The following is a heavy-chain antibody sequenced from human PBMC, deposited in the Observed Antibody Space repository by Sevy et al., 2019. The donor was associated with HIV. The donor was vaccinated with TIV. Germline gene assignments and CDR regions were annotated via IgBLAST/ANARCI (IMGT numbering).Heavy chain of an antibody. J-gene: IGHJ4*02. CDR2: ISSSSSYI. CDR1: GFTFNSYS. CDR3: ATGKVNYYDSSFARV. Sequence: GGSLRLSCAASGFTFNSYSMNWVRQAPGKGLEWVSSISSSSSYIYYADSVKGRFTISRDNAKNSLYLQMNSLRAEDTAVYYCATGKVNYYDSSFARVWGQGTLVTVSS. D-gene: IGHD3-22*01. V-gene: IGHV3-21*01.